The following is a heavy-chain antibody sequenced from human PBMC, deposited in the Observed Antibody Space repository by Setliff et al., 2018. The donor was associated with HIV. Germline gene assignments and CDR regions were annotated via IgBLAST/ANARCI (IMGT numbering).Heavy chain of an antibody. Sequence: GGSLRLSCAASGFNFRSYSLHWVRQAPGEGLEWVAVISYDGTTAYYADSVKGRFTISRDNSKNTLYLQMDSLRAEDTAVYYCTKNLYSSRWSPLDYWGQGTLVTVSS. CDR3: TKNLYSSRWSPLDY. D-gene: IGHD6-13*01. CDR1: GFNFRSYS. J-gene: IGHJ4*02. V-gene: IGHV3-30*18. CDR2: ISYDGTTA.